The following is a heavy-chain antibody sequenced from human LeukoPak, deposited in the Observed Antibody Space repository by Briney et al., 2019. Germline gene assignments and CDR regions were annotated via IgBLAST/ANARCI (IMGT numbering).Heavy chain of an antibody. CDR3: ASLELLGY. D-gene: IGHD1-7*01. CDR1: GFTFSSYA. J-gene: IGHJ4*02. Sequence: GGSLRLSCAASGFTFSSYAMHWVRQAPGKGLEWVAVISYDGSNKYYADSVKGRFTITRDNSKNTLYLQMNSLRAEDTAVYYCASLELLGYWGQGTLVTVSS. CDR2: ISYDGSNK. V-gene: IGHV3-30-3*01.